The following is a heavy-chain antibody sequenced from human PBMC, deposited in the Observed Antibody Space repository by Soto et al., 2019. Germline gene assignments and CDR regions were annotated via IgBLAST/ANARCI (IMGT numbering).Heavy chain of an antibody. Sequence: ASETLSLTCAVYGESFSGYYWSWIRQPPGKGLEWIGEINHSGSTNYNPSLKSRVSISMDTSKNQFSLNLDSVTAADTAVYFCARDFAYFDSWGQGTLVTVSS. V-gene: IGHV4-34*01. CDR1: GESFSGYY. D-gene: IGHD3-3*01. CDR3: ARDFAYFDS. CDR2: INHSGST. J-gene: IGHJ4*02.